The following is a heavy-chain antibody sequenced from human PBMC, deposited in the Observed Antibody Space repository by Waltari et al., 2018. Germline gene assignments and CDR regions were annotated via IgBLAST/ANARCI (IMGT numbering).Heavy chain of an antibody. CDR1: GGSISSGGYY. Sequence: QVQLQESGPGLVKPSQPLSLTCTVSGGSISSGGYYWSWIRPHPGKGLEWIGYIYYSGSTYYNPSLKSRVTISVDTSKNQFSLKLSSVTAADTAVYYCARYTTKIAAAGRGGNWFDPWGQGTLVTVSS. CDR2: IYYSGST. V-gene: IGHV4-31*03. CDR3: ARYTTKIAAAGRGGNWFDP. D-gene: IGHD6-13*01. J-gene: IGHJ5*02.